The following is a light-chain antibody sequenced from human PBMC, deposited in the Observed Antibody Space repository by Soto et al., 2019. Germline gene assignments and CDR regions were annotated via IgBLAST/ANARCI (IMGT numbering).Light chain of an antibody. CDR3: CSYAGSSTFDVV. Sequence: QSALTQPASVSGSPGQSITISCTGTSSDVGSYNLVSWYQQHPGKAPKLRIYEGSKRHSGVSNRFSGAKSGNTASLTISGLQAEDEADYYCCSYAGSSTFDVVFGGGTKLTVL. CDR2: EGS. CDR1: SSDVGSYNL. J-gene: IGLJ2*01. V-gene: IGLV2-23*03.